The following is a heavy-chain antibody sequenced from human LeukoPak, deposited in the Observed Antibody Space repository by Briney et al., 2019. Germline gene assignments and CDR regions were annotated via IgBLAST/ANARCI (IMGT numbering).Heavy chain of an antibody. CDR1: GGSISSYY. D-gene: IGHD6-13*01. V-gene: IGHV4-59*08. Sequence: SETLSLTCTVSGGSISSYYWSWIRQPPGKGLEWIGYIYYSGGTNYNPSLKSRVTISVDTSKNQFSLKLSSVTAADTAVYYCARVRIAAAGWGYFDYWGQGTLVTVSS. CDR2: IYYSGGT. J-gene: IGHJ4*02. CDR3: ARVRIAAAGWGYFDY.